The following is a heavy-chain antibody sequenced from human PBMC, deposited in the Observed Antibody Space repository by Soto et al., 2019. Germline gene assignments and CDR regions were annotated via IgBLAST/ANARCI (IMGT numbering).Heavy chain of an antibody. J-gene: IGHJ2*01. CDR2: IIPIFGTA. D-gene: IGHD3-22*01. Sequence: QAQLVQSGAEVKKPGSSVKVSCKASGGTFSSYAISWVRQAPGQGLEWMGGIIPIFGTANYAQKFQGRVTITADESTSTAYMELSSLRSEDTAVYYCASGDYDSSGYSVYWYFDLWGRGTLVTVSS. V-gene: IGHV1-69*01. CDR3: ASGDYDSSGYSVYWYFDL. CDR1: GGTFSSYA.